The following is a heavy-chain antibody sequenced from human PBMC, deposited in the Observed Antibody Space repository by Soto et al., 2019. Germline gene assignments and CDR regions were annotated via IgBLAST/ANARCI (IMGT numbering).Heavy chain of an antibody. D-gene: IGHD3-22*01. Sequence: QVQLVQSGAEVKKPGASVKVSCKASGYTFTSYAMHWVRQAPGQRLEWMGWINARNGNTKYSQKFQGRVTITRDTSASTAYMELSSLRSEDTAVYYCARGGDDSSGYSHFDYWGQGTLVTVSS. CDR1: GYTFTSYA. J-gene: IGHJ4*02. CDR2: INARNGNT. CDR3: ARGGDDSSGYSHFDY. V-gene: IGHV1-3*01.